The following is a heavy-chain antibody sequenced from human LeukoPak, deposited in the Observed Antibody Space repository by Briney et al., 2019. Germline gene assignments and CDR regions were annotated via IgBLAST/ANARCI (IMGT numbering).Heavy chain of an antibody. D-gene: IGHD5-24*01. CDR3: AREAYGYNTDYFDY. CDR1: GFTFSDYY. V-gene: IGHV3-11*01. CDR2: ISSSGSTI. Sequence: GGSLRLSCAASGFTFSDYYMSWIRQAPGKGLEWVSYISSSGSTIYYADSVKGRFTISRDNSKNTLYLQMNSLRAEDTAVYYCAREAYGYNTDYFDYWGQGTLVTVSS. J-gene: IGHJ4*02.